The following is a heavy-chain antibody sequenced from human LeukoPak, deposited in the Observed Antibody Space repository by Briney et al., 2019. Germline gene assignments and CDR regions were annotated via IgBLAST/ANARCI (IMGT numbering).Heavy chain of an antibody. CDR1: GFTFGSYA. CDR2: ISGGSEDT. CDR3: AKYGYSYGGNYYGLDV. J-gene: IGHJ6*02. Sequence: GGSLRLSCTASGFTFGSYAMSWVRQAPGKGLEWVSSISGGSEDTYYADSVKGRFTISRDNSKSTLYLQMNSLRAEDTAVYYCAKYGYSYGGNYYGLDVWGQGTTVTVSS. V-gene: IGHV3-23*01. D-gene: IGHD5-18*01.